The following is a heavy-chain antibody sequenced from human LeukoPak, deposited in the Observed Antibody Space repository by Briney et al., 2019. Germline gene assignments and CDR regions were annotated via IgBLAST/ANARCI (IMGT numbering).Heavy chain of an antibody. J-gene: IGHJ6*03. CDR2: IYTSGST. D-gene: IGHD3-10*01. CDR3: ASTSYYGSGSYPFYYYYMDV. V-gene: IGHV4-61*02. Sequence: SETLSLTCTVSGGSISSGSYYWSWIRQPAGKGLEWIGRIYTSGSTNYNPSLKSRVTISVDTSKNQFSLKLSSVTAADTAVYYCASTSYYGSGSYPFYYYYMDVWGKGTTVTISS. CDR1: GGSISSGSYY.